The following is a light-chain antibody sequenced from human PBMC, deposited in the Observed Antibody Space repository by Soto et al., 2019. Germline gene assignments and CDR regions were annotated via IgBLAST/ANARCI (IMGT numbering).Light chain of an antibody. V-gene: IGLV2-14*01. CDR2: DVS. Sequence: QSALTQPASVSGSPGQSITISCTGTSSDVGGSNYVSWYQQHPGKAPKRMIYDVSNRPSGVSNRFSGSKSGYTASLTISGLQAEDEADYYCSSYTSTTHVVFGGGTKLTVL. J-gene: IGLJ2*01. CDR3: SSYTSTTHVV. CDR1: SSDVGGSNY.